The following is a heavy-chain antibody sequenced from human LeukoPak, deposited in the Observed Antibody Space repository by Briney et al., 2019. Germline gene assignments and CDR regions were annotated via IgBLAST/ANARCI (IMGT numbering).Heavy chain of an antibody. CDR2: IYSGGST. V-gene: IGHV3-66*01. CDR3: ARDYYYDSSGYTYYFDY. CDR1: GFTFSDYY. J-gene: IGHJ4*02. Sequence: GGSLRLSCAASGFTFSDYYMSWIRQAPGKGLEWVSVIYSGGSTYYADSVKGRFTISRDNSKNTLYLQMNSLRAEDTAVYYCARDYYYDSSGYTYYFDYWGQGTLVTVSS. D-gene: IGHD3-22*01.